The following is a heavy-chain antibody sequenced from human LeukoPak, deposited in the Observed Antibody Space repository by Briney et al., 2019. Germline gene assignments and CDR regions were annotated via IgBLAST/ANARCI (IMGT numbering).Heavy chain of an antibody. CDR3: ARKAPFKVVDTAVFGWFDP. D-gene: IGHD5-18*01. CDR2: INHSGST. V-gene: IGHV4-34*01. CDR1: GGSFSGYY. Sequence: PSETLSLTCAVYGGSFSGYYWSWIRQPPGKGLEWIGEINHSGSTNYNPSLKSRVTISVDTSKNQFSLKLSSVTAADTAVYYCARKAPFKVVDTAVFGWFDPWGQGTLVTVSS. J-gene: IGHJ5*02.